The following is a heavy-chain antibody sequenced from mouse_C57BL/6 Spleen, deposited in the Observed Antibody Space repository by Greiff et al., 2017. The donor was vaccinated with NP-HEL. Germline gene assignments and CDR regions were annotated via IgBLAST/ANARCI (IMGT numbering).Heavy chain of an antibody. D-gene: IGHD4-1*01. CDR1: GFTFSSYT. CDR2: ISGGGGNT. J-gene: IGHJ3*01. CDR3: ARHSWDGFAY. V-gene: IGHV5-9*01. Sequence: EVQLVESGGGLVKPGGSLKLSCAASGFTFSSYTMSWVRQTPEKRLEWVATISGGGGNTYYPDSVKGRFTISRDNAKNTLYLQMSSLRSEDTALYYCARHSWDGFAYWGQGTLVTVSA.